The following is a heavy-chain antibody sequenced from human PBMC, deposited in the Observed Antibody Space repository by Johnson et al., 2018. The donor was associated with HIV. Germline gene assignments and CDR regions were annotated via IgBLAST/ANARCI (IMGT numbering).Heavy chain of an antibody. J-gene: IGHJ3*02. CDR2: ISYDGSNK. D-gene: IGHD6-6*01. V-gene: IGHV3-30*04. Sequence: QVQVVESGGGVVQPGRSLRLSCAASGFTFSSYAMHWVRQAPGKGLEWVAVISYDGSNKYYADSVKGRFTISRDNSKNTLYLQMNSLRAEDTAVYYCAKDVGGSSLFPVAFDIWGQGTMVTVSS. CDR3: AKDVGGSSLFPVAFDI. CDR1: GFTFSSYA.